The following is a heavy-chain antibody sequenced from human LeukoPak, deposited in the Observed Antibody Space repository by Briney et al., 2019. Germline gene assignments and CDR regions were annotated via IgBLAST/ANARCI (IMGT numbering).Heavy chain of an antibody. Sequence: SETLSLTCTVSGGSISSYYWSWIRQPPGKGLEWIGYIYYSGSTNYNPSLKSRVTISVDASKNQFSLKLSSVTAADTAVYYCARGVYIAAAQYGYWGQGTLVSVSS. CDR3: ARGVYIAAAQYGY. D-gene: IGHD6-13*01. J-gene: IGHJ4*02. CDR2: IYYSGST. CDR1: GGSISSYY. V-gene: IGHV4-59*01.